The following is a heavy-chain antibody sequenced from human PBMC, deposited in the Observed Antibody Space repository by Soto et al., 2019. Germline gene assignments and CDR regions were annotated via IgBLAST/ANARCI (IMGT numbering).Heavy chain of an antibody. J-gene: IGHJ6*04. CDR3: ARDYALADNYGMDV. V-gene: IGHV1-18*01. CDR2: IDTYTGNT. CDR1: GYTFLSYS. D-gene: IGHD4-17*01. Sequence: QVQLVQSGSEMKKTGASVKVSCKASGYTFLSYSITWVRQAPGQGLEWMGWIDTYTGNTNYEQKFQGRVTMTTDSSTSTAYMELRSLTSDDSAIYYCARDYALADNYGMDVWGKGTTVIVSS.